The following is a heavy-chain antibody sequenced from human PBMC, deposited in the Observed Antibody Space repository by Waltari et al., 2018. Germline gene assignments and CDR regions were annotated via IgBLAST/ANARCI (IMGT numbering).Heavy chain of an antibody. J-gene: IGHJ6*03. D-gene: IGHD6-13*01. CDR2: ISAYNGNT. Sequence: QVQLVQSGAEVKKPGASVKVSCKASGYTFTSYGISWVRQAPGQGLEWMGWISAYNGNTNYAQKLQGRVTMTTDTSTSTAYMELRSLRSDDTAVYYCARVAAAPWDYYYYYMDVWGKGTTVTVSS. V-gene: IGHV1-18*01. CDR3: ARVAAAPWDYYYYYMDV. CDR1: GYTFTSYG.